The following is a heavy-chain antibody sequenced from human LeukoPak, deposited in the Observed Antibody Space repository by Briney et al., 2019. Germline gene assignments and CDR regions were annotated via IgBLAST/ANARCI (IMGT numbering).Heavy chain of an antibody. V-gene: IGHV3-21*01. CDR1: GFTFSSYS. J-gene: IGHJ6*02. D-gene: IGHD3-10*01. CDR3: ARDTITMVGGMDV. CDR2: ISNSSSYI. Sequence: PGGSLRLSCAASGFTFSSYSMNWVRQAPGKGLEWVSSISNSSSYIYYADSVKGRFTISRDNAKNSLYLQMNSLRAEDTAVYYCARDTITMVGGMDVWGQGTTVTVSS.